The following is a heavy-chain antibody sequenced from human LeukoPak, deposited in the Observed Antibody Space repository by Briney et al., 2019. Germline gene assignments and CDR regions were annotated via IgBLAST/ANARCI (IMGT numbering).Heavy chain of an antibody. V-gene: IGHV4-34*01. CDR3: ARGREQQLVPPTRRMFDP. CDR1: GGSFSGYY. J-gene: IGHJ5*02. D-gene: IGHD6-13*01. CDR2: INHSGST. Sequence: SETLSLTCAVYGGSFSGYYWSWIRQPPGKGLEWIGEINHSGSTNYNPSLKSQVTISVDTSKNQFSLKLSSVTAADTAVYYCARGREQQLVPPTRRMFDPWGQGTLVTVSS.